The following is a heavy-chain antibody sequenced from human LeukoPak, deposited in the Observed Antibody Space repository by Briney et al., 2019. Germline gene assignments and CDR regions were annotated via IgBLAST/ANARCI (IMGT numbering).Heavy chain of an antibody. Sequence: ASVKVSCKASGYTFTSYYMHWVRQAPGQGLEWMGIINPSGGSTSYAQKFQGRVTMTRDTSTSTVYMELSSPRSEDTAVYYCARDIDRITMVRGVMNYWGQGTLVTVSS. V-gene: IGHV1-46*01. CDR2: INPSGGST. J-gene: IGHJ4*02. D-gene: IGHD3-10*01. CDR3: ARDIDRITMVRGVMNY. CDR1: GYTFTSYY.